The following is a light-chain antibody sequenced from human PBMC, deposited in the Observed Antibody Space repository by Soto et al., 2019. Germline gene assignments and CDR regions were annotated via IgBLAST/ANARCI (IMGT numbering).Light chain of an antibody. CDR3: QQSYSTLSIT. Sequence: DIQMTQSPSSLSASVGDRVTITCQASQNINNYLNWYQQKPGRAPKLLIYDASNLEAGVPSRFRGSGSGTDFTFTISRLQPEDIATYYCQQSYSTLSITFGQGTRLEIK. J-gene: IGKJ5*01. CDR1: QNINNY. CDR2: DAS. V-gene: IGKV1-33*01.